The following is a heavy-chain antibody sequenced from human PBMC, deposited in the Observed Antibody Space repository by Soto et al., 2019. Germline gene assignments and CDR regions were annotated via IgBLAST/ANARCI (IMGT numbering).Heavy chain of an antibody. CDR3: ARAGSLISDFDY. CDR2: IYYSGST. CDR1: GGSISSYY. Sequence: PSETLSLTGTVSGGSISSYYGSWIRQPPGKGLEWIGYIYYSGSTNYNPSLKSRVTISVDTSKNQFSLKLSSVTAADTAVYYCARAGSLISDFDYWGQGTLVTVSS. J-gene: IGHJ4*02. D-gene: IGHD2-8*01. V-gene: IGHV4-59*01.